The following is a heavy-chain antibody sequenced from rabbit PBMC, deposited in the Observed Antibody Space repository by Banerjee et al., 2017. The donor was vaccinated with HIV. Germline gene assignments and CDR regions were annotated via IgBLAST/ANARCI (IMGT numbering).Heavy chain of an antibody. CDR1: GFSFSSSYY. V-gene: IGHV1S40*01. J-gene: IGHJ3*01. D-gene: IGHD6-1*01. CDR3: ARSTGYANYGYVT. Sequence: QSLEESGGDLVKPGASLTLTCTASGFSFSSSYYMCWVRQAPGKGLEWIACIYTPGGSTYYASWAKGRFTITKTSSTTVTLQMTSLTAADTATYFCARSTGYANYGYVTWGQGTLVTVS. CDR2: IYTPGGST.